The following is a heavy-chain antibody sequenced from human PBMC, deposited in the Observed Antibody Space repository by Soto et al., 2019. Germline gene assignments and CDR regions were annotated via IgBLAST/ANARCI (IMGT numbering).Heavy chain of an antibody. CDR3: ARSGYYGFVY. V-gene: IGHV4-59*01. J-gene: IGHJ4*02. D-gene: IGHD3-10*01. CDR2: IYYTGST. Sequence: SETLSLTCTVSGGSISSYYWSWIRQPPGKGLEWIGHIYYTGSTNYNPSLKSRVTMSQDTSKNQFSLKLASVTAADTAVYYCARSGYYGFVYWGQGALVTVSS. CDR1: GGSISSYY.